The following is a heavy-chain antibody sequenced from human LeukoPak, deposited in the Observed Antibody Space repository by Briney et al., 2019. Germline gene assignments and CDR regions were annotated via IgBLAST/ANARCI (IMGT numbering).Heavy chain of an antibody. J-gene: IGHJ4*02. D-gene: IGHD6-19*01. CDR3: AKGTSSGWYYFDY. CDR1: GGSISSSSYY. Sequence: SETLSLTCTVSGGSISSSSYYWGWIRQPPGKGLEWIGSIYYSGSTYYNPSLKSRVTISVDTSKNQFSLKLDSVTAADTAVYYCAKGTSSGWYYFDYWGQGTLVTVSS. V-gene: IGHV4-39*07. CDR2: IYYSGST.